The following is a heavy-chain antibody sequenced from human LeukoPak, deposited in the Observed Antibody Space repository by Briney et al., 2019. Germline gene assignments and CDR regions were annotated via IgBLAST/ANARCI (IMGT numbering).Heavy chain of an antibody. CDR3: AGYYSGYALDAFDI. CDR1: GGSISSYY. Sequence: SSETLSLTCTVSGGSISSYYWSWIRQPPGKGLEWLGYIYYSGSTNYNPSLKSRVTISVDTSKNQFSLKLSSVTAADTAVYYCAGYYSGYALDAFDIWGQGTMVTVSS. V-gene: IGHV4-59*08. J-gene: IGHJ3*02. D-gene: IGHD5-12*01. CDR2: IYYSGST.